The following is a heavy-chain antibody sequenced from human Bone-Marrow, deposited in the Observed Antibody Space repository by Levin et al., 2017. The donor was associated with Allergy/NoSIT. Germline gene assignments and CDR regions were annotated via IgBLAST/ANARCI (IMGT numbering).Heavy chain of an antibody. V-gene: IGHV3-30*18. CDR1: GFTFSSYG. D-gene: IGHD3-10*01. J-gene: IGHJ6*03. CDR3: ANAYGSGSSSRYYYYYMDV. CDR2: ISYDGSNK. Sequence: GGSLRLSCAASGFTFSSYGMHWVRQAPGKGLEWVAVISYDGSNKYYADSVKGRFTISRDNSKNTLYLQMNSLRAEDTAVYYCANAYGSGSSSRYYYYYMDVWGKGTTVTVSS.